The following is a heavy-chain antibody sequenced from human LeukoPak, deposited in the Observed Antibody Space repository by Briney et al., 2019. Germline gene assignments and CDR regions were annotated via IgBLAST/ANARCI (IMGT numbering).Heavy chain of an antibody. V-gene: IGHV3-30*02. Sequence: GGSLRPSCAASGLIFSNYGMHWVRQAPGKGLEWVTFIQYDGISKYYADSVKGRSTISRDNSKNTLYLQMNSLRPEDTTVYYCVEEAGSVAGRFDHWGQGNMVTVSS. D-gene: IGHD6-19*01. CDR3: VEEAGSVAGRFDH. J-gene: IGHJ4*02. CDR2: IQYDGISK. CDR1: GLIFSNYG.